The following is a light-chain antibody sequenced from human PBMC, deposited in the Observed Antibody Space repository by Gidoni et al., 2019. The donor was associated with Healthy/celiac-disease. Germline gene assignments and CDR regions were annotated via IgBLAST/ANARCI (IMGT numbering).Light chain of an antibody. CDR3: QRRYNTHALT. CDR1: QSISSY. CDR2: AAS. J-gene: IGKJ4*01. Sequence: DIQMTQSPSSLSASVGDRVTITCRASQSISSYLNWYQQKPGKAPKLLIYAASSLQSGVPSRFNGSGSGTDFTLSISNLQPEDCATYYCQRRYNTHALTFGGGTKVEIK. V-gene: IGKV1-39*01.